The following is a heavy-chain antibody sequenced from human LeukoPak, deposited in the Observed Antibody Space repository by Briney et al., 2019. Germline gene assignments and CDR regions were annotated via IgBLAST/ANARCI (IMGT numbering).Heavy chain of an antibody. Sequence: PGGSLRLSCAASGFTFSSYAMHWVRQAPGKGLEWVAVISYDGSNKYYADSVKGRFTISRDNSKNTLYLQMNSLRAEDTGVYYCARDVGYSYGYYYYGMDVWGQGTTVTVSS. CDR3: ARDVGYSYGYYYYGMDV. V-gene: IGHV3-30-3*01. CDR1: GFTFSSYA. CDR2: ISYDGSNK. D-gene: IGHD5-18*01. J-gene: IGHJ6*02.